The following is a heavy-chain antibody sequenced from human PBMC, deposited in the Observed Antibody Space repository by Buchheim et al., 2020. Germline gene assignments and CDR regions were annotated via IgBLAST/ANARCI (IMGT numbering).Heavy chain of an antibody. CDR1: GLTFVGCW. Sequence: EVQLVESGGGLVQPGGSLRLSFAASGLTFVGCWLGWVRQAPERGLKWLANINKDGGGNSYLDSVKGRFTISRDNAKNSLFLQMNSLRAEDTAVYYCASNYSSGSLSAFDIWGQGT. CDR2: INKDGGGN. CDR3: ASNYSSGSLSAFDI. V-gene: IGHV3-7*03. J-gene: IGHJ3*02. D-gene: IGHD3-22*01.